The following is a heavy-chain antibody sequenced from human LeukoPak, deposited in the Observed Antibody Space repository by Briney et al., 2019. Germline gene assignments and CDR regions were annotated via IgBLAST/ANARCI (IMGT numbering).Heavy chain of an antibody. CDR1: GFSFSSYG. V-gene: IGHV3-30*18. Sequence: GGSLRLSCAASGFSFSSYGMHWVRQAPGKGLEWVAVISYDGSNKYYADSVKGRFTISRDNSKNTLYLQMNSLRAEDTAVYYCAKPLSRRGLFDYWGQGTLVTVSS. J-gene: IGHJ4*02. CDR3: AKPLSRRGLFDY. D-gene: IGHD3-16*01. CDR2: ISYDGSNK.